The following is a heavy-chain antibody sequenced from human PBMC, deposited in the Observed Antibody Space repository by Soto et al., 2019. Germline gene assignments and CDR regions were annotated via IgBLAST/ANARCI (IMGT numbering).Heavy chain of an antibody. J-gene: IGHJ6*01. CDR3: XXXXXXXXXYYY. CDR1: GFTFSDYY. V-gene: IGHV3-11*05. CDR2: ISSSSSYT. Sequence: QVQLVESGGGLVKPGGSLRLSCAASGFTFSDYYMSWIRQAPGKGLEWVSYISSSSSYTNYADSVKGRFTISRDNAKXXLXLXMXXXXXXXXXXXXXXXXXXXXXXYYY.